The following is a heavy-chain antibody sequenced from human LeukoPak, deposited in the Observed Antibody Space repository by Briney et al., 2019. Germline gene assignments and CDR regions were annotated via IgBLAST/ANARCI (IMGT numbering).Heavy chain of an antibody. D-gene: IGHD4-17*01. CDR2: ISSSSSTI. V-gene: IGHV3-48*02. J-gene: IGHJ2*01. CDR3: AREKGYGDYPRGYFDL. CDR1: GFTFSSYS. Sequence: GGSLRLSCAASGFTFSSYSMNWVRQAPGKGLEWVSYISSSSSTIYYADSVKGRFTISRDNAKNSLYLQMNSLRDEDTAVYYCAREKGYGDYPRGYFDLWGRGTLVTVSS.